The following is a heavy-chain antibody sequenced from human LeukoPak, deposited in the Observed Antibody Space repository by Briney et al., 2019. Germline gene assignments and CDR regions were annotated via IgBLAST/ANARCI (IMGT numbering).Heavy chain of an antibody. CDR3: ARDPGDYVGNDAFDI. CDR2: ISYDGSNK. V-gene: IGHV3-30*03. CDR1: GFTFSSYG. J-gene: IGHJ3*02. Sequence: GGSLRLSCAASGFTFSSYGMHWVRQAPGKGLEWVAVISYDGSNKYYADSVKGRFTVSRDNSKNTVYLQMNSLRAEDTAVYYCARDPGDYVGNDAFDIWGQGTMVTVSS. D-gene: IGHD4-17*01.